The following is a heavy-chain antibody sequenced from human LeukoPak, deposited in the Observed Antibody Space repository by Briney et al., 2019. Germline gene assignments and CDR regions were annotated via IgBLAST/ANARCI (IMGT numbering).Heavy chain of an antibody. V-gene: IGHV1-18*01. J-gene: IGHJ3*02. CDR3: ARTRDAFDI. CDR1: DYTFTPYG. Sequence: ASVKVSCKASDYTFTPYGISWVRQAPGQGLEWMGWVSAYNDNTNYAQRLQGRVTMTADTSTSTAYMELRSLRPDDTAVYYCARTRDAFDIWGQGTMVTVSS. CDR2: VSAYNDNT.